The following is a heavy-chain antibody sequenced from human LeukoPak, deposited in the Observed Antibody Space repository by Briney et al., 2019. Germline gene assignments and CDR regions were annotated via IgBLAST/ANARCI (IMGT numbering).Heavy chain of an antibody. Sequence: GGSLRLSCAASGFTFSSYSMNWVRQAPGKGLEWVSSISSSSSYIYYADSVKGRFTISRDNAKNSLYLQMNSLRAEDTALYHCARSRHSGGYYYYYYYGMDVWGQGTTVTVSS. CDR3: ARSRHSGGYYYYYYYGMDV. D-gene: IGHD1-26*01. J-gene: IGHJ6*02. CDR1: GFTFSSYS. CDR2: ISSSSSYI. V-gene: IGHV3-21*04.